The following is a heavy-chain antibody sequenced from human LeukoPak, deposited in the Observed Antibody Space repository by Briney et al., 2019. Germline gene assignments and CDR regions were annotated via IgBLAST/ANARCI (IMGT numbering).Heavy chain of an antibody. J-gene: IGHJ4*02. CDR1: GYTFTGYY. V-gene: IGHV1-2*02. Sequence: GASVKVSCKASGYTFTGYYIHWVRQAPGQGLEWMGWINPNSGGTNYAQKFQGRVTMTRDTSISTAYMELSRLRSYDTAVYYCARDYFTANDHWGQGTLVTVSS. CDR3: ARDYFTANDH. CDR2: INPNSGGT. D-gene: IGHD2-21*02.